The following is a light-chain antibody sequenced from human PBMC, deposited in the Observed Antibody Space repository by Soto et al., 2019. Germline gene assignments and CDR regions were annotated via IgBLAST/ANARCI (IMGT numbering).Light chain of an antibody. V-gene: IGKV3-20*01. CDR2: AAS. Sequence: EIVLTQSPGTLSLSPGERATLSCRASQTVTSAYLAWYQQKPGQAPNLLIYAASTRAVGIPDRFSASGSGTDFTLTISRLEPEDFAVYYCQQYRDSPRTFGLGTKVEIK. J-gene: IGKJ1*01. CDR3: QQYRDSPRT. CDR1: QTVTSAY.